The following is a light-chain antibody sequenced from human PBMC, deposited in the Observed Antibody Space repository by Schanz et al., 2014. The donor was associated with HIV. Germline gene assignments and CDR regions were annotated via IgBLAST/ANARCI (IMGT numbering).Light chain of an antibody. J-gene: IGKJ4*01. V-gene: IGKV3-20*01. Sequence: EIVFTQSPGSLSLSPGGRATLSCGASQRLSSSYLAWYQQKRDQPPRLVIYATSTRAAGIPDRFSGTGSGTDFTLTISRLEPEDFAVYFCQYFGNSGGTFGGGTKGESK. CDR1: QRLSSSY. CDR3: QYFGNSGGT. CDR2: ATS.